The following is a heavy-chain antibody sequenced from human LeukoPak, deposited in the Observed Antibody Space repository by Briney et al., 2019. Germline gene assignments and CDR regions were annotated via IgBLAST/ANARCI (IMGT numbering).Heavy chain of an antibody. CDR1: GGTFSSYA. V-gene: IGHV1-69*04. CDR3: ARDQGRSMGAFDI. Sequence: SVKVSCKASGGTFSSYAISWVRQAPGQGLEWMGRIIPILGIANYAQKFQGRVTITADKSTSTAYMELSSLRSGDTAVYYCARDQGRSMGAFDIWGQGTMVTVSS. J-gene: IGHJ3*02. CDR2: IIPILGIA.